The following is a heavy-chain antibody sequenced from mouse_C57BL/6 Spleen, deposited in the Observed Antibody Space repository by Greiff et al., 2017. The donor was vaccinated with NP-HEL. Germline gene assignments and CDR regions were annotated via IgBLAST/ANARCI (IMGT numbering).Heavy chain of an antibody. CDR3: ARSGITTVVATGNFDY. V-gene: IGHV14-2*01. CDR1: GFNIKDYY. D-gene: IGHD1-1*01. CDR2: IDPEDGET. J-gene: IGHJ2*01. Sequence: EVQLQQSGAELVKPGASVKLSCTASGFNIKDYYMHWVKQRTEQGLEWIGRIDPEDGETKSAPKFQGKATITADTSSNTAYLQLSSLTSEDTAVYYGARSGITTVVATGNFDYWGQGTTLTVSS.